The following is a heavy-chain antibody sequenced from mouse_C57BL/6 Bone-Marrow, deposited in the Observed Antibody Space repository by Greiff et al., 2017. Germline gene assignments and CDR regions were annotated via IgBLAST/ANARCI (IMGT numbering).Heavy chain of an antibody. CDR2: ISRGGSYT. CDR3: ANLIYYDYPYAMDY. CDR1: GFTFSSYG. D-gene: IGHD2-4*01. Sequence: EVQVVESGGDLVKPGGSLKLSCAASGFTFSSYGMSWVRQTPDKRLEWVATISRGGSYTYYPDSVKGRFTISGDNAKNTLYLQMSSLKSEDTAMYYCANLIYYDYPYAMDYWGQGTSVTVSS. J-gene: IGHJ4*01. V-gene: IGHV5-6*01.